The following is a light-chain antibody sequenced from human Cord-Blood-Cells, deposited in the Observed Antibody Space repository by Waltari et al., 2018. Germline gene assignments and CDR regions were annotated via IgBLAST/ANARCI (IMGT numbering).Light chain of an antibody. J-gene: IGLJ2*01. CDR3: SSYAGSNNVV. CDR1: SSDVGGDNY. CDR2: EVS. Sequence: QSALTQPPSASGSPVQSVTISCTATSSDVGGDNYVPWYQQQPGKAPKLMIYEVSNRPSGVPDRFSGSKSGNTASLTVSGLQAEDEADYYCSSYAGSNNVVFGGGTKLTVL. V-gene: IGLV2-8*01.